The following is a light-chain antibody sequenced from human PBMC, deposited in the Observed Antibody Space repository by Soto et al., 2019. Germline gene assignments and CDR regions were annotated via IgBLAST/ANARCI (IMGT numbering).Light chain of an antibody. J-gene: IGKJ5*01. CDR1: QTDSSY. CDR2: GSS. V-gene: IGKV3-20*01. CDR3: PQYGTSPIT. Sequence: ENVLTQSPGTLSLSPGERATLSCRASQTDSSYLTWYQQRPGQAPRLLSSGSSRRATGIPDRFSGSGYGTDFTLTISRLEPEDFALYYCPQYGTSPITFGQGTRLEIQ.